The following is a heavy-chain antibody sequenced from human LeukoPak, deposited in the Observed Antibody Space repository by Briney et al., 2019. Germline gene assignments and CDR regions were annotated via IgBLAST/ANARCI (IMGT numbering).Heavy chain of an antibody. D-gene: IGHD3-10*01. CDR2: IYYNGNT. CDR3: ATLLSAPRDS. J-gene: IGHJ4*02. CDR1: GGSISGTTSY. Sequence: PSETLSLTCTVSGGSISGTTSYWGWIRQPPGKGLQWIGSIYYNGNTYYNSSLKSRVTISVDTSKNQFSLTLNSVTAADTAVYYCATLLSAPRDSWGQGTLVTVSS. V-gene: IGHV4-39*01.